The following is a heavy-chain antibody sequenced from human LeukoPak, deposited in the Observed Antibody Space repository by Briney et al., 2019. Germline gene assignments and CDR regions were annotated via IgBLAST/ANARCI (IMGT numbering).Heavy chain of an antibody. CDR1: GGSINSYY. D-gene: IGHD6-19*01. J-gene: IGHJ4*02. Sequence: PSETLSLTCTVSGGSINSYYWSWIRQPAGKGLEWIGRIYTSGSTNYNPSLKSRVTISEDTSKNQFSLKLSSVTAADTAVYYCARVQWLAFDYWGQGTLVTVSS. V-gene: IGHV4-4*07. CDR3: ARVQWLAFDY. CDR2: IYTSGST.